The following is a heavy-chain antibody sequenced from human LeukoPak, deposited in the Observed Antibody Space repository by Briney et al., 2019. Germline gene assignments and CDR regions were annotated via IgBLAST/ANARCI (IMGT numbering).Heavy chain of an antibody. Sequence: SQTLSLTCVISGYSLSSNSAAWNWIRQSPSRGLVWLGRTYYRSEWYNDYPVSVKSRISINPDTSKNQLSLQLNSVTPEDTAVYYCASGLGQLSSWGQGTLVTVSS. CDR2: TYYRSEWYN. J-gene: IGHJ4*02. V-gene: IGHV6-1*01. CDR3: ASGLGQLSS. D-gene: IGHD6-13*01. CDR1: GYSLSSNSAA.